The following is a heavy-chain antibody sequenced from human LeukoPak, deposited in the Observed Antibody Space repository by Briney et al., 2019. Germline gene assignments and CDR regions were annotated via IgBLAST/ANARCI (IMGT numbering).Heavy chain of an antibody. Sequence: SVKVSCKASGGTFSSYAISWVRQAPGQGLEWMGGIIPIFGTANYAQKFQGRVTITTDESTSTAYMELSSLRSEDTAVYYCASYSSSLRAFDYRGQGTLVTVSS. CDR3: ASYSSSLRAFDY. CDR2: IIPIFGTA. V-gene: IGHV1-69*05. CDR1: GGTFSSYA. J-gene: IGHJ4*02. D-gene: IGHD6-13*01.